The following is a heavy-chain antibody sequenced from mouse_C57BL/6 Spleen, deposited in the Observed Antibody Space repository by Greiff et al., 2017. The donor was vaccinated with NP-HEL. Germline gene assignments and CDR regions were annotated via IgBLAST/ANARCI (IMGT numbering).Heavy chain of an antibody. CDR1: GYTFTSYG. Sequence: QVQLQQSGAELARPGASVKLSCKASGYTFTSYGISWVKQRTGQGLEWIGEIYPRSGNTYYIEKFKGKATLTADKSSSTAYMELRSLTSEDSAVYFCARLGDPYYFDYWGQGTTLTVSS. D-gene: IGHD2-13*01. CDR2: IYPRSGNT. CDR3: ARLGDPYYFDY. J-gene: IGHJ2*01. V-gene: IGHV1-81*01.